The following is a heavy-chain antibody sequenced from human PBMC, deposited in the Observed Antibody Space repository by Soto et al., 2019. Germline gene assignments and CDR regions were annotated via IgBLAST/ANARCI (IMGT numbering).Heavy chain of an antibody. J-gene: IGHJ4*02. CDR3: ARIIGTDSFDF. Sequence: PGESLKISCKGSGYIFANYWIGWVRQMPGKGLDWVGIIYPAASDTRYSPSFQGQVTISADKSIGTAYLQWSSLKASDTAIYYCARIIGTDSFDFWGQGTLVTVSS. V-gene: IGHV5-51*01. CDR2: IYPAASDT. CDR1: GYIFANYW. D-gene: IGHD3-10*01.